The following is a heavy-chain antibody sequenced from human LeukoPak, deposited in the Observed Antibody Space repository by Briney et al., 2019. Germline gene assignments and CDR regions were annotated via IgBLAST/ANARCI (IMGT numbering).Heavy chain of an antibody. CDR3: ARGPTYYDFWSGYYTQYYFDY. J-gene: IGHJ4*02. CDR1: GGSISSYY. D-gene: IGHD3-3*01. CDR2: IYYSGST. V-gene: IGHV4-59*01. Sequence: SETLSLTCTVSGGSISSYYWSWIRQPPGKGLGWIGYIYYSGSTNYNPSLKSRVTISVDTSKNQFSLKLSSVTAADTAVYYCARGPTYYDFWSGYYTQYYFDYWGQGTLVTVSS.